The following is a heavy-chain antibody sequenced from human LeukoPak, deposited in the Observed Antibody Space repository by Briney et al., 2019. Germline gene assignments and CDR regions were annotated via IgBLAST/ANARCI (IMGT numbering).Heavy chain of an antibody. Sequence: GASVKVSCKVSGYTLTELSMHWVRQAPGKGLEWMGGFDPEDGETIYAQKFQGRVTMTGDTSTDTAYMELSSLRSEDTAVYYCARGSPIAARRDYYYYYMDVWGKGTTVTVSS. D-gene: IGHD6-6*01. V-gene: IGHV1-24*01. J-gene: IGHJ6*03. CDR2: FDPEDGET. CDR3: ARGSPIAARRDYYYYYMDV. CDR1: GYTLTELS.